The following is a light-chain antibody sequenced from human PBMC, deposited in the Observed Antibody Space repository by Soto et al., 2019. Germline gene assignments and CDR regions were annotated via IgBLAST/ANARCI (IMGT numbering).Light chain of an antibody. Sequence: IVLTQSPGTLSLSPGDRATISCRASQSFSSHFLAWYQQKPDQATRLLIHGTSSRATGIPDRFRGSGSGTDFTLTITSLDPEDFAVYYCQHLGSSLRTFGQGTKVDIK. V-gene: IGKV3-20*01. CDR2: GTS. CDR1: QSFSSHF. CDR3: QHLGSSLRT. J-gene: IGKJ1*01.